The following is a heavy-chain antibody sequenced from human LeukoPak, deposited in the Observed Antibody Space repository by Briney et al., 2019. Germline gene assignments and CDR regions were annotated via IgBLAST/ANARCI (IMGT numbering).Heavy chain of an antibody. Sequence: ASVKVSCKASGYTFTGYYMHWVRQAPGQGLEWMGWINPNSGGTNYAQKLQGRVTMTRDTSISTAYMELSRLRSDDTAVYYCARGGYYYDSSGYRDAFDIWGQGTMVTVSS. CDR2: INPNSGGT. V-gene: IGHV1-2*02. CDR1: GYTFTGYY. J-gene: IGHJ3*02. CDR3: ARGGYYYDSSGYRDAFDI. D-gene: IGHD3-22*01.